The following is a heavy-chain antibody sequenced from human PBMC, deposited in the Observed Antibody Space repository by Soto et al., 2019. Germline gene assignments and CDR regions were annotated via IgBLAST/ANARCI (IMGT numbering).Heavy chain of an antibody. CDR3: ARDHRVEMATIDYYGMDV. J-gene: IGHJ6*02. Sequence: QVQLVQSGAEVQKPGSSVKVSCKASGGTFSSYAISWVRQAPGQGLEWMGGIIPIFGTANYAQKFQGRVTITADESTSTAYMELSSLRSEDTAVYYCARDHRVEMATIDYYGMDVWGQGTTVTVSS. CDR1: GGTFSSYA. D-gene: IGHD5-12*01. V-gene: IGHV1-69*01. CDR2: IIPIFGTA.